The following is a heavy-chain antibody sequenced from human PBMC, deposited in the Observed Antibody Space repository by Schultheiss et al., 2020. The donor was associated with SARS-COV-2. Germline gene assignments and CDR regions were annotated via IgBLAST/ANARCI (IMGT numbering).Heavy chain of an antibody. CDR2: IYYSGST. CDR1: GGSISSYY. V-gene: IGHV4-59*08. J-gene: IGHJ4*02. CDR3: ASSYDSSGHFDY. D-gene: IGHD3-22*01. Sequence: SETLSLTCTVSGGSISSYYWSWIRQHPGKGLEWIGYIYYSGSTYYNPSLKSRVTISVDTSKNQFSLKLSSVTAADTALYYCASSYDSSGHFDYWGQGTLVTVSS.